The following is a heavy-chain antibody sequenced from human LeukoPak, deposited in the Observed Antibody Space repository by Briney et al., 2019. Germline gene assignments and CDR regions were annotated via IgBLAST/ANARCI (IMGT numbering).Heavy chain of an antibody. CDR3: ARHRIGGVTFDY. D-gene: IGHD3-16*01. V-gene: IGHV4-59*08. Sequence: SETLSLTCTVSGDSIMSSYYWSWTRQPPGKGLEWIGYIYYSGSTNYNPSLKSRVTISVDTSKNQFSLKLSSVTAADTAVYYCARHRIGGVTFDYWGQGTLVTVSS. J-gene: IGHJ4*02. CDR2: IYYSGST. CDR1: GDSIMSSYY.